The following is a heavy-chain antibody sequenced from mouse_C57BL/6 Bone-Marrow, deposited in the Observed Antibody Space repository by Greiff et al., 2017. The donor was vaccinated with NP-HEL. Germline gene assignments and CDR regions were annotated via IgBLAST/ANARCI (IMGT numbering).Heavy chain of an antibody. J-gene: IGHJ4*01. D-gene: IGHD1-1*01. CDR3: ARSSYYYGSSYAMDY. V-gene: IGHV1-82*01. CDR2: IYPGDGDT. Sequence: QVQLKESGPELVKPGASVKISCKASGYAFSSSWMNWVKQRPGKGLEWIGRIYPGDGDTNYNGKFKGKATLTADKSSSTAYMQLSSLSSEDSAVYFCARSSYYYGSSYAMDYWGQGTSGTVSS. CDR1: GYAFSSSW.